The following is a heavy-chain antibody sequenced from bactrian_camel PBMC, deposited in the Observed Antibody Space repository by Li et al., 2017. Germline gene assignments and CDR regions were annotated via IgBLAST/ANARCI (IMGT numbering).Heavy chain of an antibody. Sequence: HVQLVESGGGLVQPGGSLGLSCTASEFTFSTYYTAWVRQAPGKGLERVSSIFTGDDSTYSADSVKGRFTISQDKAKNTLYLEMNSLETEDTGVYYCATGVGGSYWGQGTQVTVS. CDR1: EFTFSTYY. CDR3: ATGVGGSY. CDR2: IFTGDDST. D-gene: IGHD2*01. J-gene: IGHJ4*01. V-gene: IGHV3-2*01.